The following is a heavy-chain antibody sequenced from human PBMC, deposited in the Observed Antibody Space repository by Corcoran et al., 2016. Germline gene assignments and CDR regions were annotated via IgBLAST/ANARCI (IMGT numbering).Heavy chain of an antibody. CDR2: INHSGST. CDR1: GGSFSGYY. CDR3: ARGRIVVPAAIPATTVTTSVYYFDY. D-gene: IGHD2-2*02. J-gene: IGHJ4*02. Sequence: QVQLQQWGAGLLKPSETLSLTCAVYGGSFSGYYWSWIRQPPGKGLEWIGEINHSGSTNYNPSLKSRVTISVDTSKNQFSLKLSSVTAADTAVYYCARGRIVVPAAIPATTVTTSVYYFDYWGQGTLVTVSS. V-gene: IGHV4-34*01.